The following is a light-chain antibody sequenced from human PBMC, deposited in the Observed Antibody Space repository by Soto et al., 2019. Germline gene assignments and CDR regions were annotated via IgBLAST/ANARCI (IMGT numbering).Light chain of an antibody. CDR1: QGIASY. CDR2: AAS. CDR3: QHYNSYSEA. V-gene: IGKV1-9*01. J-gene: IGKJ1*01. Sequence: QLTQSPSSLSASVGARATITGRASQGIASYLAWYQQKPGQAPNLLIYAASTLQSGVPSRFSGSVSGTDFTLTISSLQPEDFATYYCQHYNSYSEAFGQGTKVDIK.